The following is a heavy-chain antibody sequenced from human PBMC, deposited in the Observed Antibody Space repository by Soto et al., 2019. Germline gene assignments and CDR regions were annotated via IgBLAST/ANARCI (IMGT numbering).Heavy chain of an antibody. V-gene: IGHV4-31*03. J-gene: IGHJ4*02. CDR1: GGSISSDGYY. Sequence: QVQLQESGPGLVKPSQTLSLTCTVSGGSISSDGYYWSWIRQHPGKGLEWIGYIFYSGSTYYNPSLQSRVAISVATSKNQFSLKLSSVTAADTAVYYCARAPGDYFDCWGQGTLVTVSS. CDR3: ARAPGDYFDC. CDR2: IFYSGST.